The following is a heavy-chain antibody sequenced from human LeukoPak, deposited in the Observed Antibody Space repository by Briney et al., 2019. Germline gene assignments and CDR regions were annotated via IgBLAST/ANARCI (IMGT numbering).Heavy chain of an antibody. CDR3: AKGVTTHYYYYGMDV. CDR2: ISWNSGSI. J-gene: IGHJ6*02. Sequence: GRSLRLSCAASGFTFDDYAMPWVRQAPGKGLEWVSGISWNSGSIGYADSVKGRFTISRDNAKNSLYLQMNSLRAEDTALYYCAKGVTTHYYYYGMDVWGQGTTVTVSS. CDR1: GFTFDDYA. D-gene: IGHD4-11*01. V-gene: IGHV3-9*01.